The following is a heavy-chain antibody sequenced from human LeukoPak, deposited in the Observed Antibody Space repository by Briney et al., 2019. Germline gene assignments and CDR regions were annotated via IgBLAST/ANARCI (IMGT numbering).Heavy chain of an antibody. D-gene: IGHD5-12*01. CDR2: ISSSSNYI. CDR1: GFTFSSYS. Sequence: KPGGSLTLSCAASGFTFSSYSINWVRQAPGKGLEWVSSISSSSNYIYYADSVKGRFTISRDIAKNTLYLQMNSLRAEDTAVYYCAREPPAQYSAYDGRGYWGQGTLVTVSS. V-gene: IGHV3-21*06. CDR3: AREPPAQYSAYDGRGY. J-gene: IGHJ4*02.